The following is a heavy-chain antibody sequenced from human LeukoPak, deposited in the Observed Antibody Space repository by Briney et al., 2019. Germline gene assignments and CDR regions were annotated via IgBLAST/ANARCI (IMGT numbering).Heavy chain of an antibody. CDR1: GGSFSDYY. CDR2: INHSGSA. D-gene: IGHD3/OR15-3a*01. V-gene: IGHV4-34*01. CDR3: ARQTGSGLFILP. J-gene: IGHJ4*02. Sequence: SETLSLTCAVYGGSFSDYYWSWIRQPPGKGLEWIGEINHSGSANYNPSLKSRVTISVDTSKNQFSLKLNSVTAADTAVYYCARQTGSGLFILPGGQGTLVTVSS.